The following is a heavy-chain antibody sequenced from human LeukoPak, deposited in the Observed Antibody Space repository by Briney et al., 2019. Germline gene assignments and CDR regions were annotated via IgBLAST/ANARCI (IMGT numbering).Heavy chain of an antibody. CDR2: INPNSGGT. Sequence: ASVKVSCKASGYTFTGYYMHWVRQAPGQGLEWMGWINPNSGGTNYAQKFQGRVIMTRDTSISTAYMELNRLRSDDTAVYYCARDGGSSSHYNWFDPWGQGTLVTVSS. CDR3: ARDGGSSSHYNWFDP. J-gene: IGHJ5*02. D-gene: IGHD6-6*01. CDR1: GYTFTGYY. V-gene: IGHV1-2*02.